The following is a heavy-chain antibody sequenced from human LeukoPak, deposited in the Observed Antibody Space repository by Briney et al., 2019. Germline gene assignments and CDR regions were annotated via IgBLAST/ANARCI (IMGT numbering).Heavy chain of an antibody. CDR2: IIPILGTA. CDR3: ASGPMIVVVPSWYFDL. CDR1: GGTFSSYA. Sequence: SVKVSCKASGGTFSSYAISWVRQAPGQGLEWMGRIIPILGTANYAQKFQGRVTITADESTSTAYMELSSLRSEDTAVYYCASGPMIVVVPSWYFDLWGRGTLVTVSS. D-gene: IGHD3-22*01. V-gene: IGHV1-69*11. J-gene: IGHJ2*01.